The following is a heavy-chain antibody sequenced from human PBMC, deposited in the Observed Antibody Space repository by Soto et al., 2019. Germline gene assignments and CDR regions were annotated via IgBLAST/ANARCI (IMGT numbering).Heavy chain of an antibody. CDR1: GFTFSSYI. Sequence: PGGSLRLSCAASGFTFSSYIMNWVRQAPGKGLEWVSSISSSSSYIYYADSVKGRFTISRDNAKNSLYLQMNSLRAEDTAVYYCAREPGSLRAGAFDMWGQGPMVTV. D-gene: IGHD6-13*01. CDR2: ISSSSSYI. CDR3: AREPGSLRAGAFDM. J-gene: IGHJ3*02. V-gene: IGHV3-21*01.